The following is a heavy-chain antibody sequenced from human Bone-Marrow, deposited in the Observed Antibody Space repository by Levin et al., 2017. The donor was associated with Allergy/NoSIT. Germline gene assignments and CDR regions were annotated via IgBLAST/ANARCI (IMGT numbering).Heavy chain of an antibody. CDR1: GFSFSTYG. Sequence: PGGSLRLSCAASGFSFSTYGMHWVRQAPGKGLEWVAVIWYDGSNTYYVDSVKGRFTISRDNSKNTLYLQMNSLRAEDTAVYYCARERQWVEYDLWSGYETLGVWGQGTTVTVPS. J-gene: IGHJ3*01. CDR3: ARERQWVEYDLWSGYETLGV. D-gene: IGHD3-3*01. V-gene: IGHV3-33*01. CDR2: IWYDGSNT.